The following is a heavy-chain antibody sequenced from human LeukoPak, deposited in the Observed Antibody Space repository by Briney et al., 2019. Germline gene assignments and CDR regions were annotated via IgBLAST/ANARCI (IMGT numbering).Heavy chain of an antibody. J-gene: IGHJ5*02. CDR2: ISYDGSNK. CDR3: ANPAGFDP. CDR1: GFTFSSYA. V-gene: IGHV3-30-3*01. Sequence: PGRSLRLSCAASGFTFSSYAMHWVRQAPGKGLEWVAVISYDGSNKYYADSVKGRFTISRDNSKNTLYLQMNSLRAEDTAVYYCANPAGFDPWGQGTLVTVSS. D-gene: IGHD6-13*01.